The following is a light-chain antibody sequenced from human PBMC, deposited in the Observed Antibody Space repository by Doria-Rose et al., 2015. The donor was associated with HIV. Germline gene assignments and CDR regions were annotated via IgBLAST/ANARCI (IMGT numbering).Light chain of an antibody. CDR2: DAS. Sequence: TQSPGTLSLSPGERATLSCSASQTISSNYLAWYQQKPGQAPRLLIYDASSRATGVPDRFSGSGSGSDFTLTITRLEPEDSAVYNCQQYGSSPITFGQGTRLEI. J-gene: IGKJ5*01. CDR1: QTISSNY. V-gene: IGKV3-20*01. CDR3: QQYGSSPIT.